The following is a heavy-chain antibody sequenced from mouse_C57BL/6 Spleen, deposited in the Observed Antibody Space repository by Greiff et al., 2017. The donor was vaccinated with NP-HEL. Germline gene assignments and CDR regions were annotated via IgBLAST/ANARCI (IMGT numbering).Heavy chain of an antibody. CDR1: GYTFTSYW. Sequence: QVQLQQPGAELVRPGTSVKLSCKASGYTFTSYWMHWVKQRPGQGLEWIGVIDPSDSYTNYNQKFKGKATLTVDTTSNTAYMQLSSLTSEDAAVYYYASYYYGSSYGYWGQGTTLTVSS. CDR2: IDPSDSYT. CDR3: ASYYYGSSYGY. V-gene: IGHV1-59*01. J-gene: IGHJ2*01. D-gene: IGHD1-1*01.